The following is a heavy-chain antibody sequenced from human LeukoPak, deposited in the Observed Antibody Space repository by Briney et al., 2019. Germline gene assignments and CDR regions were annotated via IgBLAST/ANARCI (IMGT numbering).Heavy chain of an antibody. Sequence: PGGSLRLSCAASGFTFSSYAMSWIRQPPGKGLEWIGYIYYSGSTNHNPSLKSRVTISVDTSKNQFSLKLSSVTAADTAVYYCARDHGTASFDYWGQGTLVTVSS. D-gene: IGHD3-10*01. CDR1: GFTFSSYA. J-gene: IGHJ4*02. CDR3: ARDHGTASFDY. V-gene: IGHV4-59*01. CDR2: IYYSGST.